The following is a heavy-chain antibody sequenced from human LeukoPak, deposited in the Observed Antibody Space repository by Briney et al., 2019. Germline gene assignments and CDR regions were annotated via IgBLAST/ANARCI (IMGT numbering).Heavy chain of an antibody. CDR3: GRGVFIAAAGSAGDY. V-gene: IGHV1-18*01. CDR2: ISAYNGNT. CDR1: GYTFTSYG. D-gene: IGHD6-13*01. Sequence: ASVKVSCKASGYTFTSYGISWVRQAPGQGLEWMGWISAYNGNTNYAQKLQGRVTMTTDTSTSTAYMELRSLRSDDTAVYYCGRGVFIAAAGSAGDYWGQGTLVTVSS. J-gene: IGHJ4*02.